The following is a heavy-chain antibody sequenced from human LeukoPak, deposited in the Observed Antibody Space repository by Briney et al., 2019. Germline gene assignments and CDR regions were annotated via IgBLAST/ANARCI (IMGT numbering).Heavy chain of an antibody. V-gene: IGHV1-3*01. CDR2: INAGNGNT. Sequence: ASVKVSCKASGYTFTSYAMHWVRQAPGQRLEWMGWINAGNGNTKYSQKFQGRVTITRDTSASTAYMELSSLRSEDTAVYYCARDYYDSSDYYYYYYGMDVWGQGTTVTVSS. CDR1: GYTFTSYA. J-gene: IGHJ6*02. CDR3: ARDYYDSSDYYYYYYGMDV. D-gene: IGHD3-22*01.